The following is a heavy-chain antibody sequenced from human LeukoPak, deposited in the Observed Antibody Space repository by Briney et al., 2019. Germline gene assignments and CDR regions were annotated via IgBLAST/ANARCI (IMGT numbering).Heavy chain of an antibody. Sequence: SVKVSCKASGGTFSSYAISWVRQAPGQGLEWMGRIIPILGIANYAQKFQGRVTITADKSTSTAYMELSRLRSDDTAVYYCAREVGATFYFDYWGQGTLVTVSS. V-gene: IGHV1-69*04. J-gene: IGHJ4*02. D-gene: IGHD1-26*01. CDR2: IIPILGIA. CDR1: GGTFSSYA. CDR3: AREVGATFYFDY.